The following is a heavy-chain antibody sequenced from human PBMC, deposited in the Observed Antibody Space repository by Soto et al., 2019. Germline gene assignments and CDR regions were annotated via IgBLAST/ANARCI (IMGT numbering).Heavy chain of an antibody. J-gene: IGHJ4*02. CDR1: VFTFSSYA. V-gene: IGHV3-30-3*01. D-gene: IGHD6-6*01. Sequence: GSLRLSCAASVFTFSSYAMHWVRQAPGKGLEWVAVISYDGSNKYYADSVKGRFTISRDNSKNTLYLQMNSLRAEDTAVYYCARAFGIAARPGADYFDYWGQGTLVTVSS. CDR2: ISYDGSNK. CDR3: ARAFGIAARPGADYFDY.